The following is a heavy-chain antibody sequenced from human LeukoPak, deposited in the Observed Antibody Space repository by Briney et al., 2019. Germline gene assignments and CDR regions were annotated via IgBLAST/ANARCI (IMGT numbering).Heavy chain of an antibody. CDR3: ARPLTGQFAGAFDI. V-gene: IGHV4-38-2*01. D-gene: IGHD1-14*01. CDR1: GYSISSGYY. Sequence: KPSETLSLTCAVSGYSISSGYYWGWIRQPPGKGLEWIGSIYHSGSTYYNPSLKSRVTISVDTSKNQFSLKLSSVTAADTAVYYCARPLTGQFAGAFDIWGQGTMVTVSS. J-gene: IGHJ3*02. CDR2: IYHSGST.